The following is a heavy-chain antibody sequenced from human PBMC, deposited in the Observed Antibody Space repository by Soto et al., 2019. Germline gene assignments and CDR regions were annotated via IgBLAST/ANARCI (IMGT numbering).Heavy chain of an antibody. CDR3: ARVPLTGGIVVLAAAIHFYEMDA. CDR1: GGSISSNNW. Sequence: QVQLQESGPGMVKPSGTLSLTCAISGGSISSNNWWSWVRQPPGKGLEGIGEMHHSGRANYSPSLDRRVSLSVDKANKQFSPNLRSVPAAHTAIYYCARVPLTGGIVVLAAAIHFYEMDAWGQGITVAVSS. J-gene: IGHJ6*02. V-gene: IGHV4-4*02. CDR2: MHHSGRA. D-gene: IGHD2-2*01.